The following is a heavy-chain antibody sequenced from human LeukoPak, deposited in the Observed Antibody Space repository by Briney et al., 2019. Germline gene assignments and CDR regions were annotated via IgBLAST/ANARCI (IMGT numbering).Heavy chain of an antibody. CDR2: IYYSGST. V-gene: IGHV4-39*07. D-gene: IGHD1-26*01. CDR1: GGSISSYY. CDR3: ARDGGVGATATLT. J-gene: IGHJ5*02. Sequence: SETLSLTCTVSGGSISSYYWGWIRQPPGKGLEWIGSIYYSGSTYYNPSLKSRVTISVDTSKNQFSLKLSSVTAADTAVYYCARDGGVGATATLTWGQGTLVTVSS.